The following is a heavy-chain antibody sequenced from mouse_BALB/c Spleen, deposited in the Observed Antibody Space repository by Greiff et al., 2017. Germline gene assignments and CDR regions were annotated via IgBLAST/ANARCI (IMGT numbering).Heavy chain of an antibody. V-gene: IGHV7-3*02. D-gene: IGHD1-1*01. CDR2: IRNKANGYTT. CDR3: AKDDGNSYRLYTMDY. CDR1: GFTFTDYY. Sequence: EVQLVESGGGLVQPGGSLRLSCATSGFTFTDYYMSWVRQPPGKALEWLGFIRNKANGYTTEYSASVKGRFTISRDNSQSILYLQMNTLRSEDSATYYCAKDDGNSYRLYTMDYWGQGTSVTVSS. J-gene: IGHJ4*01.